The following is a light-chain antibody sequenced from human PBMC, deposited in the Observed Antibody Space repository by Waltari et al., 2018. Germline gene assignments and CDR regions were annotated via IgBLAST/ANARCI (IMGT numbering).Light chain of an antibody. CDR3: QQYNIWPWT. V-gene: IGKV3D-15*01. J-gene: IGKJ1*01. CDR1: QGAKTS. CDR2: RAS. Sequence: EVVMTQSPATLSVSPGERVSLPCRARQGAKTSLAWYRQTPGQAPRLLIYRASTRAAGVPDRFSGSGSGTEFTLTISSLQSEDSAIYYCQQYNIWPWTFGPGTNVDIK.